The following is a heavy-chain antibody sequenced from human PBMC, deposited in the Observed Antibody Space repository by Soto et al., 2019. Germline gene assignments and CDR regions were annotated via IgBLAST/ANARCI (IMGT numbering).Heavy chain of an antibody. J-gene: IGHJ5*02. D-gene: IGHD5-18*01. Sequence: PXATLSLTFTVSGGSISSYYWSWIRQPPGKGLEWIGYIYYSGSTNYNPSLKSRVTISVDTSKNQFSLKLSSVTAADTAVYYCARDKSGYSYGYHWFDPWGQGTLVTVSS. CDR3: ARDKSGYSYGYHWFDP. V-gene: IGHV4-59*01. CDR1: GGSISSYY. CDR2: IYYSGST.